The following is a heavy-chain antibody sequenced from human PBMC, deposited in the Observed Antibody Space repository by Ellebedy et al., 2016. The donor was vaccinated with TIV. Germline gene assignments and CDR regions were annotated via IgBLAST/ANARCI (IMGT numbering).Heavy chain of an antibody. Sequence: GGSLRLSCAASGFTFDDYAMSWVRQVPGKGLEWLSDINWNGDITTYADAVRGRFTVSRDNAKNSLSVQINSLGAEETALYFCARHSYGGNSGLDYWGRGILVTVSS. J-gene: IGHJ4*02. V-gene: IGHV3-20*04. CDR2: INWNGDIT. D-gene: IGHD4-23*01. CDR1: GFTFDDYA. CDR3: ARHSYGGNSGLDY.